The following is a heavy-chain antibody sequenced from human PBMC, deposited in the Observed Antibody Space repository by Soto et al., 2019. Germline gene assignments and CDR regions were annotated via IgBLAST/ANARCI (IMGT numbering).Heavy chain of an antibody. Sequence: PSQTLSLTCVISGDSLPSRSPACNWITQSPSSGLEWLGRTYYSSKWYNEYAVSVKSRITINPDTSKHQFYLQLNSVTPEDTAMYICARTQSVFDYWGQGTQVTVSS. J-gene: IGHJ4*02. CDR3: ARTQSVFDY. CDR2: TYYSSKWYN. CDR1: GDSLPSRSPA. V-gene: IGHV6-1*01.